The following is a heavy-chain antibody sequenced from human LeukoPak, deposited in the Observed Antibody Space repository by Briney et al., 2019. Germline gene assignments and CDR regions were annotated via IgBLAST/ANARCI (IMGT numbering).Heavy chain of an antibody. CDR2: INPSSGGT. V-gene: IGHV1-2*02. CDR3: ARAARRDGYKFDY. CDR1: EYTFTDYY. D-gene: IGHD5-24*01. Sequence: GASVKVSCKASEYTFTDYYVHWVRQAPGQGLEWMGWINPSSGGTNYAQNFQGRVSMTRDTSISASYMELSRLRSDDTAVYYCARAARRDGYKFDYWGQGTLVTVSS. J-gene: IGHJ4*02.